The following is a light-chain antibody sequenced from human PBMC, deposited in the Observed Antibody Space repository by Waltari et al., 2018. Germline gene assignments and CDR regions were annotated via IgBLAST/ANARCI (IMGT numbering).Light chain of an antibody. Sequence: DIQLTQSPSSLSASVGDRVTLSCRASQSISTYLNWYQQKPGKATKLLIHTTSTLQSGVPSTSSGSCSGRDFTPTISSLRHEDFATYYCQQTYSIMWTFGQGTKVEIK. CDR1: QSISTY. J-gene: IGKJ1*01. V-gene: IGKV1-39*01. CDR3: QQTYSIMWT. CDR2: TTS.